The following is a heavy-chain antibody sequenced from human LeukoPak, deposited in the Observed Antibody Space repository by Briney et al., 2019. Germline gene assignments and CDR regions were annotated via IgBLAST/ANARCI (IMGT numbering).Heavy chain of an antibody. CDR2: ISSSGSTI. Sequence: PGGSLRLSCAASGFTFSDYYMSWIRQAPGKGLEWVSCISSSGSTIYYADSVKGRFTISRDNAKNSLYLQMNSLRAEDTAVYYCARAEGLVVVAATIDYWGQGTLVTVSS. CDR1: GFTFSDYY. CDR3: ARAEGLVVVAATIDY. D-gene: IGHD2-15*01. V-gene: IGHV3-11*04. J-gene: IGHJ4*02.